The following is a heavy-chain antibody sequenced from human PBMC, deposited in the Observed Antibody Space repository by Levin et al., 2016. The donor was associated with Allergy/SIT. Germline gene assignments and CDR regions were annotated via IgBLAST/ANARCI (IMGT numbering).Heavy chain of an antibody. Sequence: LSLTCAASGFTFSSYGMHWVRQAPGKGLEWVAVISYDGSNKYYADSVKGRFTISRDNSKNTLYLQMNSLRAEDTAVYYCAKDTARFGENYGMDVWGQGTTVTVSS. J-gene: IGHJ6*02. V-gene: IGHV3-30*18. CDR1: GFTFSSYG. CDR3: AKDTARFGENYGMDV. D-gene: IGHD3-10*01. CDR2: ISYDGSNK.